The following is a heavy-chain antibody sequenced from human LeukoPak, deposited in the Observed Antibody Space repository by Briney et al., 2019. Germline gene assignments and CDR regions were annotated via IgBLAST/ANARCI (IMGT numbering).Heavy chain of an antibody. V-gene: IGHV4-30-4*01. D-gene: IGHD4-23*01. J-gene: IGHJ4*02. CDR2: IYYSGST. CDR3: ARENLRGTVVTPPGFDY. CDR1: GGSISSGDYY. Sequence: SQTLSLACTVSGGSISSGDYYWSWIRQPPGKGLEWIGYIYYSGSTYYNPSLKSRVTISVDTSKNQFSLKLSSVTAADTAVYYCARENLRGTVVTPPGFDYWGQGTLVTVSS.